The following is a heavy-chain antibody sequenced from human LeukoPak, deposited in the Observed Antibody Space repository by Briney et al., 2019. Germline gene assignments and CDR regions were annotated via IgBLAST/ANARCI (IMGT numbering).Heavy chain of an antibody. V-gene: IGHV4-4*02. Sequence: SGTLSLTCAVSGGSISSSNWWSWARQPPGKGLEWIGEIHHSGTTNYNPSLKSRVTISVDKSKNQFSLKLSSVTAADTAVYYYARLNTQYSSSYYYYYMDVWGKGTTVTVS. J-gene: IGHJ6*03. D-gene: IGHD6-6*01. CDR2: IHHSGTT. CDR1: GGSISSSNW. CDR3: ARLNTQYSSSYYYYYMDV.